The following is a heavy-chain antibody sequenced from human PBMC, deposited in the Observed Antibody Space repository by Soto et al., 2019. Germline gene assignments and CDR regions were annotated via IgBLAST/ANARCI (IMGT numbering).Heavy chain of an antibody. CDR2: VSHDGRNT. CDR3: AKGGRQGLVTAGVNV. Sequence: VQLVESGGGVVQPGRSLRLSCAASGFTFSDYAMHWVRQAPGKGLEWVAVVSHDGRNTHYADSVKGRFTISRDSSEYTVSLERTSQRAEDTSVYYCAKGGRQGLVTAGVNVWGQGDQVTVAS. V-gene: IGHV3-30*18. CDR1: GFTFSDYA. J-gene: IGHJ4*02. D-gene: IGHD3-16*01.